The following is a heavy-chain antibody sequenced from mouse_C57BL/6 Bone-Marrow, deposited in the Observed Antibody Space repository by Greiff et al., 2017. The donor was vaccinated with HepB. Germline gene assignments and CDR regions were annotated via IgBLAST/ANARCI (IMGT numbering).Heavy chain of an antibody. CDR1: GYAFSSSW. CDR2: IYPGDGDT. V-gene: IGHV1-82*01. D-gene: IGHD2-3*01. CDR3: ARDDGYSFAY. J-gene: IGHJ3*01. Sequence: QVQLQQSGPELVKPGASVKISCKASGYAFSSSWMNWVKQRPGKGLEWIGRIYPGDGDTNYNGKFKGKATLTADKSSSTAYMQHSSLSSEDSAVYFCARDDGYSFAYWGQGTLVTVSA.